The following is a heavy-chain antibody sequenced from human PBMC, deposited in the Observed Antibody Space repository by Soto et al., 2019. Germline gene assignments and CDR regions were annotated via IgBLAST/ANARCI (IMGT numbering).Heavy chain of an antibody. J-gene: IGHJ3*02. D-gene: IGHD4-17*01. Sequence: GGSLRLSCAASGFTFSSYGMHWVRQAPGKGLEWVAVISYDGSNKYYADSVKGRFTISRDNSKNTLYLQMNSLRAEDTAVYYCATVTPGIDAFDIWGQGTMVTVSS. CDR1: GFTFSSYG. CDR2: ISYDGSNK. V-gene: IGHV3-30*03. CDR3: ATVTPGIDAFDI.